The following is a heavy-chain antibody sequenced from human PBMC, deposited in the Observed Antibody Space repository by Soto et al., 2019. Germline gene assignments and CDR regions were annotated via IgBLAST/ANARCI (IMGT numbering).Heavy chain of an antibody. V-gene: IGHV3-48*02. J-gene: IGHJ6*02. CDR3: ARDIPLPYGMHV. Sequence: EVQLVESGGGLVQPVGSLRVSCAASGFTFSSYSMNWVRQAPGKGLEWVSYISSSSSTIYYAHSVKGRFTISRDNANNSLYLQMNSLRDEDPAEYYCARDIPLPYGMHVLGQGTTVNDSS. CDR1: GFTFSSYS. D-gene: IGHD1-26*01. CDR2: ISSSSSTI.